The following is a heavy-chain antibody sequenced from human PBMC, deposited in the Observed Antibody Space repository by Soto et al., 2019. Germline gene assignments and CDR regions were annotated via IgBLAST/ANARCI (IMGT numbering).Heavy chain of an antibody. J-gene: IGHJ3*02. Sequence: QLQLQESGPGLVKPSETLSLTCTVSGGSISSSSYYWGWIRQPPGKGLEWIGSIYYSGSTYYNPSLKSRVTISVDTSKTQFSLKLSSVTAADTAVYYCARHETIAARGGEDAFDIWGQGTMVTVSS. V-gene: IGHV4-39*01. CDR2: IYYSGST. CDR1: GGSISSSSYY. CDR3: ARHETIAARGGEDAFDI. D-gene: IGHD6-6*01.